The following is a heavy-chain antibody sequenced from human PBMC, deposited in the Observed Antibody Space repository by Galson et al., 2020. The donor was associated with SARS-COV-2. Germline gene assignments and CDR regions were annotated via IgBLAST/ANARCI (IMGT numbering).Heavy chain of an antibody. V-gene: IGHV4-59*13. CDR2: IYYSGST. J-gene: IGHJ4*02. D-gene: IGHD3-10*01. Sequence: SETLSLTCPVSGGSLSSYYWSWIRQPPGKGLEWIGYIYYSGSTNDNPSLKSRVTISVDTSKNQFSLKLSSVTAADTAVYYCARGFADWGQGTLVTVSS. CDR1: GGSLSSYY. CDR3: ARGFAD.